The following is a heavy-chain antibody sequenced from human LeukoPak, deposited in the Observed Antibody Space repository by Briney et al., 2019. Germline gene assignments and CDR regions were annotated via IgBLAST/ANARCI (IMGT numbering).Heavy chain of an antibody. CDR3: GVDGGFGELPDY. CDR1: GYTFTAYY. D-gene: IGHD3-10*01. CDR2: INPNSGGT. J-gene: IGHJ4*02. Sequence: ASVKVSCKASGYTFTAYYMHWVRQAPGQGLEWMGWINPNSGGTNYAQKFQGRVTMTRDTSISTAYMELSRLRSDDTAVYYCGVDGGFGELPDYWGQGTLVTVSS. V-gene: IGHV1-2*02.